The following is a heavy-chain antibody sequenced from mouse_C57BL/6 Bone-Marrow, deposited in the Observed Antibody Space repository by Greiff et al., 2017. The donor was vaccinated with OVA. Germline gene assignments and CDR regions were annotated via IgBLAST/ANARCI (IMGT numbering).Heavy chain of an antibody. D-gene: IGHD5-1*01. CDR2: IDPETGGT. CDR3: TRTYRRRASFDY. V-gene: IGHV1-15*01. CDR1: GYTFTDYE. J-gene: IGHJ2*01. Sequence: QVQLQQSGAELVRPGASVTLSCKASGYTFTDYEMHWVKQTPVHGLEWIGAIDPETGGTAYNQKVKGKAILTADKSSSTAYMELRSLTTEDSDVYYCTRTYRRRASFDYWGQGTTLTVSS.